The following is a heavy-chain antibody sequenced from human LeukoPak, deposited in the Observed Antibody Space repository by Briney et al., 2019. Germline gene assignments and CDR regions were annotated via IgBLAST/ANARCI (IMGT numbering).Heavy chain of an antibody. V-gene: IGHV1-18*01. Sequence: GALVKVSCKASGYTFTSYGISWVRQAPGQGLEWMGWISAYNGNTNYAQKLQGRVTMTTGTSTSTAYMELRSLRSDDTAVYYRARDPAYYYDSSGCDYWGQGTLVTVSS. D-gene: IGHD3-22*01. CDR2: ISAYNGNT. J-gene: IGHJ4*02. CDR3: ARDPAYYYDSSGCDY. CDR1: GYTFTSYG.